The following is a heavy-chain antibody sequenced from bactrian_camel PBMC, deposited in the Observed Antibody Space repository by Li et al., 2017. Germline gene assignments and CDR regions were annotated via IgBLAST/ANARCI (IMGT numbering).Heavy chain of an antibody. CDR1: EYHYSAKC. J-gene: IGHJ4*01. V-gene: IGHV3S54*01. D-gene: IGHD5*01. Sequence: HVQLVESGGGAVEAGGSLRLSCAASEYHYSAKCIGWFRQAPGKEREGLATMMTGSGDAYFGDSVKGRFTISHDNAKNTVYLQMDRLRIEDTAMYYCAVQTGPDCGYFSPLGYHVWAQETQVTV. CDR2: MMTGSGDA. CDR3: AVQTGPDCGYFSPLGYHV.